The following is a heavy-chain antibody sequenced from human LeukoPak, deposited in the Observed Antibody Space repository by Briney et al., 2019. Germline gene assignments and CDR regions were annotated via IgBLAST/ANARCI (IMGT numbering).Heavy chain of an antibody. CDR3: ARRAYFDY. J-gene: IGHJ4*02. CDR2: INSDGSGT. Sequence: GGSLRLSCAASGFTFSSYWMHWVRQAPGKGLGGVSRINSDGSGTTYADSLKVRFPVPRHNAQNTLYLQINSLSAVVPALYYFARRAYFDYWGQGTLVPVSS. CDR1: GFTFSSYW. V-gene: IGHV3-74*01.